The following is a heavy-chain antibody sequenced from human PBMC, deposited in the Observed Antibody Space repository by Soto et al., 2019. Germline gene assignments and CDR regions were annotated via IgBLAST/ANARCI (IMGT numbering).Heavy chain of an antibody. D-gene: IGHD2-21*02. J-gene: IGHJ4*02. CDR3: AKSAGGDFRN. V-gene: IGHV3-30*18. CDR1: GFTFRTFA. CDR2: ISYDGSNK. Sequence: VQLVESGGGVVQPGRSLSLSCAASGFTFRTFAMHWVRQAPGKGLEGVATISYDGSNKYYADSVKGLFTISRDNFKNTVYLQMNSLRAEDTAVYYCAKSAGGDFRNWGQGTLVTVSS.